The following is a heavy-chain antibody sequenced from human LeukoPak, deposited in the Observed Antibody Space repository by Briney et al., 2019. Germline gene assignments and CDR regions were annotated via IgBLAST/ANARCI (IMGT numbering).Heavy chain of an antibody. V-gene: IGHV3-7*01. Sequence: GGSLRLSCAASGFTFSSYWMNWVRQAPGKGLEWVANIKQDGSEKYYVDSMKGRFTISRDNAKNSLYLQMNSLRVGDTAIYYCAREEYQVLLDWGQGILVTVAS. D-gene: IGHD2-15*01. CDR3: AREEYQVLLD. CDR1: GFTFSSYW. J-gene: IGHJ4*02. CDR2: IKQDGSEK.